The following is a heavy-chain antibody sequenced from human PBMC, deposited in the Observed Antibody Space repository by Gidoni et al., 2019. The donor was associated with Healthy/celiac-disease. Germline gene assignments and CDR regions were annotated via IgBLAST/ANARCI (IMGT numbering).Heavy chain of an antibody. CDR3: ARDPTEEPVDY. CDR1: GYSISSGYY. Sequence: QVQLQESGPGLVKPSETLSLTCTVSGYSISSGYYWGWIRQPPGKGLEWIGSIYHSGSTYYNPSLKSRVTISVDTSKNQFSLKLSSVTAADTAVYYCARDPTEEPVDYWGQGTLVTVSS. V-gene: IGHV4-38-2*02. J-gene: IGHJ4*02. D-gene: IGHD4-17*01. CDR2: IYHSGST.